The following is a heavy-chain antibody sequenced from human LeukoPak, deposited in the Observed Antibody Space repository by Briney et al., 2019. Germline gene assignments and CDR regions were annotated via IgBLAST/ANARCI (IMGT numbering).Heavy chain of an antibody. V-gene: IGHV4-34*01. J-gene: IGHJ4*02. CDR2: INHSGST. CDR3: ARIGGSGYTHY. D-gene: IGHD5-12*01. Sequence: SETLSLTCAVYGGSFSGYYWSWIRQPPGKGLEWIGEINHSGSTNYNLSLKSRVTISVDTSKNQFSLKLSSVTAADTAVYYCARIGGSGYTHYWGQGTLVTVSS. CDR1: GGSFSGYY.